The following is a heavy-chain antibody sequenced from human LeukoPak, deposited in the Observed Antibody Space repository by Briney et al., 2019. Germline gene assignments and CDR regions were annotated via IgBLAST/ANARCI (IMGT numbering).Heavy chain of an antibody. CDR1: GYTFTGYY. CDR3: ARDSGITNMFGGGRGSALEEPNDVFDM. V-gene: IGHV1-2*02. CDR2: INPNSGGT. D-gene: IGHD3-16*01. Sequence: ASVKVSCKTSGYTFTGYYIHWVRQAPGRGLEWMGWINPNSGGTNYAQKFQGRVTMTRDTSISTDYMDLSRLRSDDTAVYYCARDSGITNMFGGGRGSALEEPNDVFDMWGQGTMVIVSS. J-gene: IGHJ3*02.